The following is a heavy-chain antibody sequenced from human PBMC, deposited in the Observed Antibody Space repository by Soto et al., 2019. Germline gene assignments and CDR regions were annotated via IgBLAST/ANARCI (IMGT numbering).Heavy chain of an antibody. D-gene: IGHD2-2*01. CDR3: ASQSDCSSTSCYDY. CDR2: IYYSGST. J-gene: IGHJ4*02. V-gene: IGHV4-30-4*01. CDR1: GGSISSGDYY. Sequence: SETLSLTCTVSGGSISSGDYYWSWIRQPPGKGLEWIGYIYYSGSTYYNPSLKSRVTISVDTSKNQFSLKLSSVTAADTAVYYCASQSDCSSTSCYDYWGQGTLVTVSS.